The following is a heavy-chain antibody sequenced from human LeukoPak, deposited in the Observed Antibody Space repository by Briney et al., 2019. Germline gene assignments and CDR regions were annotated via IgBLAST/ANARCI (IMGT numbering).Heavy chain of an antibody. V-gene: IGHV1-8*01. D-gene: IGHD5-12*01. CDR2: MNPNSGNT. J-gene: IGHJ6*03. CDR3: ATHSPEWRYSGYYNYYYIDV. CDR1: GYTFTSYD. Sequence: ASVKVSCKASGYTFTSYDINWVRQATGQGLEWMGWMNPNSGNTGYAQKFQGRVTMTRNTSIITAYMELSSLRSEDTAVYYCATHSPEWRYSGYYNYYYIDVWGKGTTVTVSS.